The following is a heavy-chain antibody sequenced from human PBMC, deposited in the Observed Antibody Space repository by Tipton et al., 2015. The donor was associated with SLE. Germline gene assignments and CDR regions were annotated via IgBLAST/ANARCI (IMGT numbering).Heavy chain of an antibody. Sequence: QLVQSGAEVKKPGASVKVSCKASGYTLTTYNINWVRQTTGQGLEWMGWMNPNTGDTGYTEKFQGRVTLTRNTSITTAYMELSSLRFDDTAVYYCARGDWFDPWGQGTPVTVSS. CDR2: MNPNTGDT. J-gene: IGHJ5*02. CDR1: GYTLTTYN. CDR3: ARGDWFDP. V-gene: IGHV1-8*01.